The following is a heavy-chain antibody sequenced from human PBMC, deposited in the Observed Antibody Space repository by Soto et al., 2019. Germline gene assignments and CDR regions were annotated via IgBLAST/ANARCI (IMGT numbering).Heavy chain of an antibody. Sequence: EVQLVESGGGLVQPGGSLRLSCAASGFTFSSYWIHWVRQAPGKGPVWVSRINNDGSSTMYADSVKGRFTIARDNAKNTLYLQMNSLRAEDTAVYYCARDRGYGTPLDYWGQGTLVTVSS. CDR3: ARDRGYGTPLDY. V-gene: IGHV3-74*03. J-gene: IGHJ4*02. CDR1: GFTFSSYW. CDR2: INNDGSST. D-gene: IGHD5-12*01.